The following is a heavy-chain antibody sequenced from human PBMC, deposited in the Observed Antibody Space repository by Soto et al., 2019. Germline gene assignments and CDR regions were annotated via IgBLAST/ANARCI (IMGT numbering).Heavy chain of an antibody. CDR3: ARGHDYGDYVYTQNWFDP. CDR2: MNPNSGNT. J-gene: IGHJ5*02. Sequence: ASVKVSCKASGYTFTSYDINWVRQATGQGLEWMGWMNPNSGNTGYAQKFQGRVTMTRNTSISTAYMELSSLRSEDTAVYYCARGHDYGDYVYTQNWFDPWGQGTLVTSPQ. CDR1: GYTFTSYD. D-gene: IGHD4-17*01. V-gene: IGHV1-8*01.